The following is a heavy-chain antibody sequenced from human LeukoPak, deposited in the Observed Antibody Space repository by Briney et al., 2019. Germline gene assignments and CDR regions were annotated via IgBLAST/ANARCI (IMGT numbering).Heavy chain of an antibody. V-gene: IGHV3-66*01. J-gene: IGHJ4*02. CDR3: AKVAFYDSSGFDY. CDR1: GFTVSSHY. Sequence: GGSLSLSCAASGFTVSSHYMTWVRQAPGKGLECVSGIHSGGNTYYADSVKGRFTISRDNSKNTLYLQMHSLRAEDSAVYYCAKVAFYDSSGFDYWGQGTLVTVSS. D-gene: IGHD3-22*01. CDR2: IHSGGNT.